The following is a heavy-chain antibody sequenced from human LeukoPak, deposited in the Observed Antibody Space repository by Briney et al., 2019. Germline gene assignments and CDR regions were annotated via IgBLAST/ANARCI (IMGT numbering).Heavy chain of an antibody. CDR3: ARGGFNIVVVPAATDNWFDP. CDR1: GGSFSGYY. V-gene: IGHV4-34*01. CDR2: INHSGST. Sequence: SETLSLTCAVYGGSFSGYYWSWICQPPGKGLEWIGEINHSGSTNYNPSLKSRVTISVDTSKNQFSLKLSSVTAADTAVYYCARGGFNIVVVPAATDNWFDPWGQGTLVTVSS. D-gene: IGHD2-2*01. J-gene: IGHJ5*02.